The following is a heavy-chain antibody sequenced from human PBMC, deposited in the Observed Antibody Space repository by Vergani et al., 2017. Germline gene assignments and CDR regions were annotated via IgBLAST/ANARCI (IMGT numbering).Heavy chain of an antibody. V-gene: IGHV2-5*02. D-gene: IGHD3-10*01. Sequence: QVTLKESGPVLVKPTQTLTLTCTFSGFSLSTSGVAVGWIRQPPGKALEWLALIYWDDDKRYSPSLKSRLTITKDTSKNQVVLTMTNMDPVDTATYYCAHRRRGDSGHVGDNWFDPWGQGTLVTVSS. CDR3: AHRRRGDSGHVGDNWFDP. J-gene: IGHJ5*02. CDR2: IYWDDDK. CDR1: GFSLSTSGVA.